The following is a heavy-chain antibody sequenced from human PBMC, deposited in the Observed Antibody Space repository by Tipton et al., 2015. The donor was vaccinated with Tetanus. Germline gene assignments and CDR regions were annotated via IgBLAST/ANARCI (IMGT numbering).Heavy chain of an antibody. Sequence: SLRLSCAASGFTFSSYAMSWVRQAPGKGLEWVSAISGSGGSTYYADSVKGRFTISRDNSKNTLYLQMNSLRAEDTAVYYCAKDRPDYYDSSGYPEEFDYWGQGTLVTVSS. CDR2: ISGSGGST. D-gene: IGHD3-22*01. J-gene: IGHJ4*02. V-gene: IGHV3-23*01. CDR1: GFTFSSYA. CDR3: AKDRPDYYDSSGYPEEFDY.